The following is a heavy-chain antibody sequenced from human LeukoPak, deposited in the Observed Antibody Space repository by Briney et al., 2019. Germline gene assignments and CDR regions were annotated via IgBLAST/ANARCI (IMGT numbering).Heavy chain of an antibody. CDR2: IYTSGST. CDR3: ARDRLGLSTLVE. D-gene: IGHD2/OR15-2a*01. V-gene: IGHV4-61*02. J-gene: IGHJ4*02. CDR1: GDSISSGSYY. Sequence: SETLSLTCTVSGDSISSGSYYWSWIRQPAGKGLEWIGRIYTSGSTNYNPSVKGRVTISVDSSKNQFSLKLSSVTAADTAVYYCARDRLGLSTLVEWGQGTLVTVSS.